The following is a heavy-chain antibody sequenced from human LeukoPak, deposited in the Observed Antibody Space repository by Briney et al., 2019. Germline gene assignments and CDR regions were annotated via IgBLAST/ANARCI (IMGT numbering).Heavy chain of an antibody. CDR2: INTNGDTT. CDR1: GFTVSSNC. CDR3: ARENGGGSDY. D-gene: IGHD5-24*01. V-gene: IGHV3-64*01. J-gene: IGHJ4*02. Sequence: PGGSLRLSCAASGFTVSSNCMSWVRQAPGKGPESVSAINTNGDTTYYASSVKGRFTISRDNSRNTLYLQMGSLRTEDTAVYYCARENGGGSDYWGQGTLVTVSS.